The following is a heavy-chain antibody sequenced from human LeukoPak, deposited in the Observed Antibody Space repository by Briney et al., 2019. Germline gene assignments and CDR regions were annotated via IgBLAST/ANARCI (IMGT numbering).Heavy chain of an antibody. D-gene: IGHD3-9*01. V-gene: IGHV3-9*01. Sequence: PGGSLRLSCAASGFTFDDYAMHWVRQAPGKGLEWVSGISWNSGSIGYADSVKGRSTISRDNAKNSLYLQMNSLRAEDTALYYCAKGSFLTGPPFDYWGQGTLVTVSS. CDR3: AKGSFLTGPPFDY. CDR2: ISWNSGSI. J-gene: IGHJ4*02. CDR1: GFTFDDYA.